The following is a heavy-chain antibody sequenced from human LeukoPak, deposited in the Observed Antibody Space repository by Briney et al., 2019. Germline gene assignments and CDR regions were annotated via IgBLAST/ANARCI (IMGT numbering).Heavy chain of an antibody. V-gene: IGHV4-34*01. CDR1: GGSFSGYY. CDR2: INHSGST. CDR3: ARGIVVVPAATKYYFDY. D-gene: IGHD2-2*01. Sequence: SETLSLTCAVYGGSFSGYYWSWIRQPPGKGLEWIGEINHSGSTNYNPSFKSRVTISVDTSKNQFSLKLSSVTAADTAVYYCARGIVVVPAATKYYFDYWGQGTLVTVSS. J-gene: IGHJ4*02.